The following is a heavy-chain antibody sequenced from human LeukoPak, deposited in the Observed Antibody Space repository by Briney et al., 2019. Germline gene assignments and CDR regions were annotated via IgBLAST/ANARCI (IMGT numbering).Heavy chain of an antibody. J-gene: IGHJ6*03. CDR2: IYSSGST. V-gene: IGHV4-4*07. CDR3: ARDGMVRGIYYYYYYMDV. D-gene: IGHD3-10*01. CDR1: GCSISSYY. Sequence: SETLSLTCTVSGCSISSYYWSWVRQPAGKGLEWVGRIYSSGSTNYNASLKSRGTMSVDTSKNQFSLKLSSVTAADTAVYYCARDGMVRGIYYYYYYMDVWGKGTTVTVSS.